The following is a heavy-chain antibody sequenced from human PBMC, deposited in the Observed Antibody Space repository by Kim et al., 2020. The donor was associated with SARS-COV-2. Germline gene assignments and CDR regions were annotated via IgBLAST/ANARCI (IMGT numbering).Heavy chain of an antibody. D-gene: IGHD2-15*01. CDR2: INSDGSST. J-gene: IGHJ3*02. CDR3: AREGEQCSGGSCYSGAFDI. Sequence: GGSLRLSCAASGFTFSSYWMHWVRQAPGKGLVWVSRINSDGSSTSYADSVKGRFTISRDNAKNTLYLQMNSLRAEDTAVYYCAREGEQCSGGSCYSGAFDIWGQGTMVTVSS. CDR1: GFTFSSYW. V-gene: IGHV3-74*01.